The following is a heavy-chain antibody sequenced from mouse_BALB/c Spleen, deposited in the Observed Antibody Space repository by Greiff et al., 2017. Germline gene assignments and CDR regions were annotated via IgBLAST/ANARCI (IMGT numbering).Heavy chain of an antibody. Sequence: EVKLVESGGGLVKPGGSLKLSCAASGFTFSSYDMSWVRQSPEKGLEWVAEISSGGSYTYYTDTVTGRFTISRDNAKNTLYLEMSSLRSEDTAMYYCARGGELGLRYDLDDWGQGTSVTVSS. D-gene: IGHD3-1*01. CDR1: GFTFSSYD. CDR2: ISSGGSYT. J-gene: IGHJ4*01. CDR3: ARGGELGLRYDLDD. V-gene: IGHV5-9-4*01.